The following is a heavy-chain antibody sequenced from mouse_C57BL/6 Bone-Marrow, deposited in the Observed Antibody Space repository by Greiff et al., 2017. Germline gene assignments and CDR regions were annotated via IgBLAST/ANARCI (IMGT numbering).Heavy chain of an antibody. CDR1: GFNIKNTY. CDR3: APPWRGGNWLAY. V-gene: IGHV14-3*01. D-gene: IGHD1-1*02. J-gene: IGHJ3*01. CDR2: IDPANGNT. Sequence: EVQLQQSVAELVRPGASVKLSCTASGFNIKNTYMHWVKQRPEQGLEWIGRIDPANGNTKYAPQFQGKATITADTSSNTAYHQLSSLTSEDPAIFYCAPPWRGGNWLAYWGQGTLVTVSA.